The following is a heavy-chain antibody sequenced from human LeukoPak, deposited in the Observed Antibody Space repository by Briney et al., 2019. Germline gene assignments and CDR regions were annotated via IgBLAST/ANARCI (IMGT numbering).Heavy chain of an antibody. D-gene: IGHD5-12*01. Sequence: ASVKVSCKASGYTFIGYYMHWVRQAPGQGLEWMGWINPNSGGTNYAQKFLGRVSMTADTATSTAYMELRSLTSDDTAMYYCARSGRGTYYYFDLWGQGTLVTVSS. CDR2: INPNSGGT. CDR3: ARSGRGTYYYFDL. J-gene: IGHJ4*02. CDR1: GYTFIGYY. V-gene: IGHV1-2*02.